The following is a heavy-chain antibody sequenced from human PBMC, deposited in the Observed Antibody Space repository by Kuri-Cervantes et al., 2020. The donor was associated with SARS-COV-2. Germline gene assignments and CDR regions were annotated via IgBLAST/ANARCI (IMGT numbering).Heavy chain of an antibody. CDR2: MNPNSGNT. V-gene: IGHV1-8*01. Sequence: ASVKVSCKASGYTFTSYDINWVRQATGQGLEWMGWMNPNSGNTGYAQKLQGRVTMTRDTSTSTVYMELSSLRSEDTAVYYCAREVDDAFDIWGQGTMVTVSS. J-gene: IGHJ3*02. CDR3: AREVDDAFDI. D-gene: IGHD1-26*01. CDR1: GYTFTSYD.